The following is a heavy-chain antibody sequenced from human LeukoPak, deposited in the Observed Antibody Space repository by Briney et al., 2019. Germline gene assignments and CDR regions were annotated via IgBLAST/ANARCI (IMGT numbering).Heavy chain of an antibody. CDR2: ISSSGSST. V-gene: IGHV3-48*03. J-gene: IGHJ4*02. Sequence: GGSLRLSCAASGFTFSSFEMNWVRQAPGKGLEWVSYISSSGSSTFYADSVKGRFTISRDNAKNSLFLQMFTLRDEDTAVYYCARGKNGVGGYDILIDYWSQGTLVTVSS. D-gene: IGHD3-9*01. CDR3: ARGKNGVGGYDILIDY. CDR1: GFTFSSFE.